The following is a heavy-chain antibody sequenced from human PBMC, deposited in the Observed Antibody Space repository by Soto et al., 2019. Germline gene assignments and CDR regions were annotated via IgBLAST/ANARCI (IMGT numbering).Heavy chain of an antibody. V-gene: IGHV3-7*04. CDR1: GFIFTRYW. Sequence: EVQLVESGGGLVQPGGSLRLSCAASGFIFTRYWMTWVRQAPGKGLEWVANIKHDGSEKYYVDSVKGRFAISRDNAQNSVYLQLNSLRAEDTAVYYCGRDLETCGGDCSLDYWGQGTLVTVSS. CDR3: GRDLETCGGDCSLDY. CDR2: IKHDGSEK. D-gene: IGHD2-21*02. J-gene: IGHJ4*02.